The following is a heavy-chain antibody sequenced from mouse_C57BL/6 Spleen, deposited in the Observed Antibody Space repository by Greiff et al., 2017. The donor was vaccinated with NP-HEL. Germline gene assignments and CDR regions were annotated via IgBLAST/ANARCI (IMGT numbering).Heavy chain of an antibody. J-gene: IGHJ2*01. D-gene: IGHD1-1*01. CDR2: IYPGNSDN. Sequence: EVQLQQSGTVLARPGASVKMSCKTSGYTFTSYWMHWVKQRPGQGLEWIGDIYPGNSDNSYNQKFKGKAKLTAVTSASTAYMELSSLTNEDSAVYYCTRSYGSSVYFDDWGQGTTLTVSS. CDR3: TRSYGSSVYFDD. V-gene: IGHV1-5*01. CDR1: GYTFTSYW.